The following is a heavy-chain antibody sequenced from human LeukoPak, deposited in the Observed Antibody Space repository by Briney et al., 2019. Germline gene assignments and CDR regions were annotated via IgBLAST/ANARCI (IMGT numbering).Heavy chain of an antibody. J-gene: IGHJ2*01. Sequence: SETLSLTCAVSGYSISSGYYWGWIRQPPGKGLEWIGSIYHSGSTYYNPSLKSRVTISLVTSKNQFSLKPSSVTAADTAVYYCARSIAVAGNWYFDLWGRGTLVTVSS. D-gene: IGHD6-19*01. CDR3: ARSIAVAGNWYFDL. V-gene: IGHV4-38-2*01. CDR1: GYSISSGYY. CDR2: IYHSGST.